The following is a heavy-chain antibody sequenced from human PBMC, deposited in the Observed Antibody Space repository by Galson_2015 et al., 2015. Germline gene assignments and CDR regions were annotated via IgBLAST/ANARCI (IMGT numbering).Heavy chain of an antibody. Sequence: TLSLTCTVSGGSISSGSYYWSWIRLPAGKGLEWIGRIYTSGSTNYNPSLKSRVTISVDTSKNQFSLKLSSVTAADTAVYYCAGGTGGYYYYGMDVWGQGTTVTVSS. CDR2: IYTSGST. CDR1: GGSISSGSYY. D-gene: IGHD1-1*01. V-gene: IGHV4-61*02. CDR3: AGGTGGYYYYGMDV. J-gene: IGHJ6*02.